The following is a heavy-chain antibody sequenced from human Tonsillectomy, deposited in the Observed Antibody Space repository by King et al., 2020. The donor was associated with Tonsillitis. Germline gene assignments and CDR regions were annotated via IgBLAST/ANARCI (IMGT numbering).Heavy chain of an antibody. CDR2: MFYSGST. V-gene: IGHV4-59*08. D-gene: IGHD3-16*01. Sequence: VQLQESGPGLVKPSETLSLTCTVSGGSISTYYWSWIRQPPGKGLEWIGYMFYSGSTNYHPSLKRRVTISEDTSKNQFSLKLTAVTAADTAVYSWASTPTSHWGLNWLDPWGQGTLVTVSS. CDR1: GGSISTYY. CDR3: ASTPTSHWGLNWLDP. J-gene: IGHJ5*02.